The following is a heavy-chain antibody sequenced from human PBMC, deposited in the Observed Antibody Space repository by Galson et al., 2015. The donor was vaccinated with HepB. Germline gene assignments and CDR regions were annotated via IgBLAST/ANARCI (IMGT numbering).Heavy chain of an antibody. CDR2: IIPILGIA. CDR1: GGTFSSYA. CDR3: ATPSDYELGRFDY. J-gene: IGHJ4*02. Sequence: SVKVSCKASGGTFSSYAISWVRQAPGQGLEWMGRIIPILGIANYAQKFQGRVTITADKSTSTAYMELSSLRSEDTAVYYCATPSDYELGRFDYWGQGTLVTVSS. V-gene: IGHV1-69*04. D-gene: IGHD3-22*01.